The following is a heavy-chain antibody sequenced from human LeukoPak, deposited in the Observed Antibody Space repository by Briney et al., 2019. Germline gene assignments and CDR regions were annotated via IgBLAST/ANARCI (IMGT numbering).Heavy chain of an antibody. V-gene: IGHV4-34*01. CDR3: ARSYSGSYLPFDY. D-gene: IGHD1-26*01. Sequence: SETLSLTCAVYGGSFSGYYWSWLRQPPGKGLEWIGEINHSGSTNYNPSLMSRVTISVDTSKNQFSLKLSSVTAADTAVYYCARSYSGSYLPFDYWGQGTLVTVSS. CDR1: GGSFSGYY. J-gene: IGHJ4*02. CDR2: INHSGST.